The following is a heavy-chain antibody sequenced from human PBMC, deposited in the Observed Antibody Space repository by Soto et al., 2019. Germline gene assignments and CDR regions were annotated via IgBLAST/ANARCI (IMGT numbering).Heavy chain of an antibody. CDR3: ARDNPLSSGWDV. CDR1: AFTLSSYS. Sequence: EVHLVESGGGLVQPGGSLRLSCAASAFTLSSYSMNWVRQAPVKGLEWVSYINSGSTTIYYAESVKGRFTISRDNAKNSLYLQMNSLRDAHTAVCYCARDNPLSSGWDVWGQGTTVTVSS. D-gene: IGHD3-16*02. J-gene: IGHJ6*02. V-gene: IGHV3-48*02. CDR2: INSGSTTI.